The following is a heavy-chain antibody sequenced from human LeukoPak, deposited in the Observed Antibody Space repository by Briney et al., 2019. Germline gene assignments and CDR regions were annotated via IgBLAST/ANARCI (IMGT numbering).Heavy chain of an antibody. CDR1: GFHFSNHA. V-gene: IGHV3-30*04. D-gene: IGHD3-9*01. CDR2: ISYDGSNK. J-gene: IGHJ4*02. Sequence: GGSLRLSSAASGFHFSNHAMHWVRQAPGKGLEWVAVISYDGSNKYYADSVKGRFTISRDNSKNTLFLQMNSLRAEDTAVYYCARDRDHDVLIGHPDYWGQGTLVTVSS. CDR3: ARDRDHDVLIGHPDY.